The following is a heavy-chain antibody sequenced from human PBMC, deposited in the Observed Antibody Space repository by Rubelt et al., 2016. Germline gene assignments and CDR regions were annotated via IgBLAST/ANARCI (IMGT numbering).Heavy chain of an antibody. CDR2: ISGSTTSI. Sequence: EVQLVESGGGLVQPGGSLRLSCAASGFTFSNHSMNWVRQAPGKGLEWVSSISGSTTSIVYADSVKGRFTISRDNAKSSLCLQRNGLRVEDTAVYYCASDIYAGDRDYWGQGTLVTVSA. CDR3: ASDIYAGDRDY. CDR1: GFTFSNHS. J-gene: IGHJ4*02. D-gene: IGHD3-16*01. V-gene: IGHV3-21*01.